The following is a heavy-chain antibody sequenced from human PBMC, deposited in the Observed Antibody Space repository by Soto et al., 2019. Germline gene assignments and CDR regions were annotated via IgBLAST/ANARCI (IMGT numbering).Heavy chain of an antibody. J-gene: IGHJ4*02. Sequence: AGSLRLSCAASGFTLSTDGMHWFRQAPGKGLEWMAIISHDENNQYYADSAKGRFTISRDSSKNTLYLQMNSLRAEDTAVYYCAKDLDTNLVGHVDYWGQGTLVTVSS. D-gene: IGHD2-15*01. CDR1: GFTLSTDG. V-gene: IGHV3-30*18. CDR2: ISHDENNQ. CDR3: AKDLDTNLVGHVDY.